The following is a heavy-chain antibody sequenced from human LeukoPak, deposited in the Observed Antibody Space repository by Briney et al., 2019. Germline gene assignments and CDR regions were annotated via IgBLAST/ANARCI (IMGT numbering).Heavy chain of an antibody. Sequence: SETLSLTCAVYGGSFSGYYWSWIRQPPGKGLEWIGEINHSGGTNYNPSLKSRVTISVDTSKNQFSLKLSSVTAADTAVYYCASRPEVEPDMGTWFDPWGQGTLVTVSS. V-gene: IGHV4-34*01. CDR2: INHSGGT. CDR3: ASRPEVEPDMGTWFDP. CDR1: GGSFSGYY. D-gene: IGHD1-14*01. J-gene: IGHJ5*02.